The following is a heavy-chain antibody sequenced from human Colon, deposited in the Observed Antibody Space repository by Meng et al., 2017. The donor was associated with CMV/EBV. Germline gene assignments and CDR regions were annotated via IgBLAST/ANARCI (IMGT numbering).Heavy chain of an antibody. Sequence: CLSYAYSFTGFCSYWVRRARGPGVEWLGRITFGAGGTGVAQKFQGRVTVTNNTTTTAVNIVDLDMRSQDTAVYYCTRGAGGTDGLDYWGQGTLVTVSS. CDR3: TRGAGGTDGLDY. J-gene: IGHJ4*02. V-gene: IGHV1-46*01. CDR2: ITFGAGGT. D-gene: IGHD4-23*01. CDR1: AYSFTGFC.